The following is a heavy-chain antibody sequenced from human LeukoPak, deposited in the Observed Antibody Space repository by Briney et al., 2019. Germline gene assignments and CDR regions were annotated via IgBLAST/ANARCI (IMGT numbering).Heavy chain of an antibody. D-gene: IGHD3-10*01. J-gene: IGHJ5*02. Sequence: PSGTLSLTCAVSGGSISSSNWWSWVRQPPGKGLEWIGEIYHSGSTNYNPSLKSRVTISVDKSKNQFSLKLSSVTAADTAVYYCARVFTMVRGVINWFDPWGQGTLVTVSS. CDR1: GGSISSSNW. CDR2: IYHSGST. CDR3: ARVFTMVRGVINWFDP. V-gene: IGHV4-4*02.